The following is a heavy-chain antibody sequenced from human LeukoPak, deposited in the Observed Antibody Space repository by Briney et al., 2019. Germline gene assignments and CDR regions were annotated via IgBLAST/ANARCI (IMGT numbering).Heavy chain of an antibody. CDR2: INPNSGGT. CDR3: ARGDFWSGYTYHYYGMDV. CDR1: GYTFTGYY. Sequence: ASVKVSCKASGYTFTGYYMHWVRQAPGQGLEWMGWINPNSGGTNYAQKFQGRVTMTRDTSISTAYMELSRLRSDDTAVYYCARGDFWSGYTYHYYGMDVWGQGTTVTVSS. J-gene: IGHJ6*02. D-gene: IGHD3-3*01. V-gene: IGHV1-2*02.